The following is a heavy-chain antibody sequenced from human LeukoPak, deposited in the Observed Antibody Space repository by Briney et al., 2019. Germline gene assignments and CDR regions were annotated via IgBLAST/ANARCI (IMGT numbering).Heavy chain of an antibody. J-gene: IGHJ4*02. CDR1: GFTFSSYS. Sequence: QPGGSLRLSCAASGFTFSSYSMNWVRQAPGKGLEWVSYISSSSSTIYYADSVKGRFTISRDNAKNSLYLQMNSLRAEDTAVYYCATYPAAIRYYFDYWGREPWSPSPQ. CDR2: ISSSSSTI. V-gene: IGHV3-48*01. CDR3: ATYPAAIRYYFDY. D-gene: IGHD2-2*02.